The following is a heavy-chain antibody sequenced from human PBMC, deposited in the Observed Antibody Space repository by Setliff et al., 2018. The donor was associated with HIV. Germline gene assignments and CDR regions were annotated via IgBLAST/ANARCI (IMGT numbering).Heavy chain of an antibody. CDR2: IESSGTYT. CDR3: VREVDYSDWDY. J-gene: IGHJ4*02. CDR1: GFTFSIYT. V-gene: IGHV3-21*01. D-gene: IGHD4-17*01. Sequence: GESLKISCAASGFTFSIYTMHWVRQAPGKGLEWVSSIESSGTYTYYADSLKGRFTISRDNAKNSLWLQMNSLRADDTALYYCVREVDYSDWDYWGQGTLVTVS.